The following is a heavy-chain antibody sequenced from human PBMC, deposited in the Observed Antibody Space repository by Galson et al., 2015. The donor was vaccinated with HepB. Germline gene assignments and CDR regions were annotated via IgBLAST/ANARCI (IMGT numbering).Heavy chain of an antibody. CDR2: ISWNSGSI. V-gene: IGHV3-9*01. CDR1: GFTFDDYA. J-gene: IGHJ6*02. CDR3: AKEGAVAGPNYYYYGMDV. D-gene: IGHD6-19*01. Sequence: FLRLYCAASGFTFDDYAMHWVRQAPGKGLEWVSGISWNSGSIGYADSVKGRFTISRDNAKNSLYLQMNSLRAEDTALYYCAKEGAVAGPNYYYYGMDVWGQGTTVTVSS.